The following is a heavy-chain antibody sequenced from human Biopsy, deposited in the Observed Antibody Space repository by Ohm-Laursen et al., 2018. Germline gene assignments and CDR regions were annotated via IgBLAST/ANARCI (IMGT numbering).Heavy chain of an antibody. CDR2: MWSDGINK. J-gene: IGHJ3*01. V-gene: IGHV3-33*06. CDR1: GFAFSYYG. D-gene: IGHD2-21*02. Sequence: RSLRLSCAASGFAFSYYGLHWVRQAPGKGLQWVAVMWSDGINKNYADSVKGRFTISRDDSKNTLYLQMNSLRVEDTAVYFCSKLGGDPAPFDRASDVWSRGTMVTVSS. CDR3: SKLGGDPAPFDRASDV.